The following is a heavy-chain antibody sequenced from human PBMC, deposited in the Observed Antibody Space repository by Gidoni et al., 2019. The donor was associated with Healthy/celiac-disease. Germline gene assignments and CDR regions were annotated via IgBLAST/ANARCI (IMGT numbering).Heavy chain of an antibody. Sequence: QLQLQESGPGLVKPSETLSLTCTVSGGSISSSSYYWGWIRQPPGKGLEWIGSIYYSGSTYYNPSLKSRVTISVDTSKNQFSLKLSSVTAADTAVYYCARHWDELAYCGGDCSHNWFDPWGQGTLVTVSS. CDR2: IYYSGST. J-gene: IGHJ5*02. D-gene: IGHD2-21*02. CDR3: ARHWDELAYCGGDCSHNWFDP. CDR1: GGSISSSSYY. V-gene: IGHV4-39*01.